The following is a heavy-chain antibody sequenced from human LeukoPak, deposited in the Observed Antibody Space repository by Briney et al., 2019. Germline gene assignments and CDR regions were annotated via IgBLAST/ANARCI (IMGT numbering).Heavy chain of an antibody. J-gene: IGHJ6*02. CDR2: IYYSGTT. V-gene: IGHV4-59*01. CDR1: GGSISHYY. CDR3: AREDPQTTVPEGIDV. Sequence: SETLSLTCTVSGGSISHYYWSWIRQSPGKGLEWIGYIYYSGTTNYNPSLKSRVTISVDTSRNQFSLQLRSVTAADTAVYYCAREDPQTTVPEGIDVWGQGTTVIVSS. D-gene: IGHD4-17*01.